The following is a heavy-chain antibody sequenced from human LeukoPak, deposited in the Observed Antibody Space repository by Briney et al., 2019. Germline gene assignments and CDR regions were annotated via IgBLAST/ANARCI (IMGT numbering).Heavy chain of an antibody. CDR2: INPNSGGT. Sequence: ASVKVSCKASGYTFTGYYMHWVRQAPGQGLEWMGWINPNSGGTNYAQKFQGRVTMTRDTSISTAYMELSRLRSDDTAVYYCARDRKYYYDSSGYPPWAFDIWGQGTMVTVSS. V-gene: IGHV1-2*02. CDR1: GYTFTGYY. D-gene: IGHD3-22*01. CDR3: ARDRKYYYDSSGYPPWAFDI. J-gene: IGHJ3*02.